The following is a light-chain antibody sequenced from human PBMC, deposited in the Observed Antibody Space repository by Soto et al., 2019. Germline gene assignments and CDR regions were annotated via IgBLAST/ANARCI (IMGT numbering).Light chain of an antibody. CDR3: QQSYSTPWT. V-gene: IGKV1-39*01. CDR1: QSIDTY. J-gene: IGKJ1*01. CDR2: AAS. Sequence: DIQMTQSPSSLSASVGDRDTVTCWASQSIDTYVSWYQQKPGKAPKLLIYAASNLQSGVPSRFSGSGSGTDFTLTISSLQPEDFATYYCQQSYSTPWTFGQGTKVDIK.